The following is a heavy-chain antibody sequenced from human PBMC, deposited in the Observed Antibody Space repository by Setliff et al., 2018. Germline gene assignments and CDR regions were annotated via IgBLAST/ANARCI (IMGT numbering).Heavy chain of an antibody. CDR1: GGSISSGNYY. CDR2: IYTSGST. V-gene: IGHV4-61*09. J-gene: IGHJ4*02. D-gene: IGHD3-22*01. Sequence: PSETLSLTCTVSGGSISSGNYYWSWIRQPAGKGLEWIGHIYTSGSTNYNPSLKSRVTISVDTSKNQFSLKLSSVTAADTAVYYCAREVARDDSGYYYYFDFWGQGTLVTVSS. CDR3: AREVARDDSGYYYYFDF.